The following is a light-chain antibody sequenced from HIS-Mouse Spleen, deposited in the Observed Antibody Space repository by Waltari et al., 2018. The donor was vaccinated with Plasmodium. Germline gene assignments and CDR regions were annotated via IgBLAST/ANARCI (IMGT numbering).Light chain of an antibody. J-gene: IGLJ3*02. CDR3: QSYDSSNWV. CDR1: SGSIASNS. Sequence: NFMLTQPHSVSESPGKTVTISRTGSSGSIASNSVQWYQQRPGSSPTTVIYEDNQRPSGVPDRFSGSIDSSSNSASLTISGLKTEDEADYYCQSYDSSNWVFGGGTKLTVL. V-gene: IGLV6-57*01. CDR2: EDN.